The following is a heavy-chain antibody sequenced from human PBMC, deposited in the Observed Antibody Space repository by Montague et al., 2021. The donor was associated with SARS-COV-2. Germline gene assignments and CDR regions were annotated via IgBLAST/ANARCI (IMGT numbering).Heavy chain of an antibody. Sequence: SETLSLTCTVSGGSISSSSYVWGWIHQPPGKGLERIGSIYYSGSTYYNPSLKSRVTISVDTSKNQFSMKLSSVTAADTAVYYCARAFIAAAGTTSFDYWGQGTLVTVSS. D-gene: IGHD6-13*01. J-gene: IGHJ4*02. CDR1: GGSISSSSYV. CDR2: IYYSGST. CDR3: ARAFIAAAGTTSFDY. V-gene: IGHV4-39*01.